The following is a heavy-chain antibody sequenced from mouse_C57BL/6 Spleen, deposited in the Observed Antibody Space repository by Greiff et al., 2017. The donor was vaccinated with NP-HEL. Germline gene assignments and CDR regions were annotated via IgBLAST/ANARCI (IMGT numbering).Heavy chain of an antibody. Sequence: QVQLQQSGPELVKPGASVKISCKASGYAFSSSWMNWVKQRPGKGLEWIGRIYPGDGDTNYNGKFKGKATLTADKSSSTAYMQLSSLTSEDSAVYFCAREGVLLRYFDVWGTGTTVTVSS. CDR3: AREGVLLRYFDV. V-gene: IGHV1-82*01. CDR1: GYAFSSSW. D-gene: IGHD1-1*01. J-gene: IGHJ1*03. CDR2: IYPGDGDT.